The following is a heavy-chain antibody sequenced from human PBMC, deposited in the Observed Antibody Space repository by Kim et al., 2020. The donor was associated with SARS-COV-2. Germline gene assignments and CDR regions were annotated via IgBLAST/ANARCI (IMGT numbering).Heavy chain of an antibody. Sequence: ASVKVSCKASGYTFTGSYMHWVRQAPGQGLEWMGWINPNSGGTNYAQNFQGRITMTSDTSISTAYMELSSLRSDDTAVYYCSKLPTGWGQGTLVTVSS. CDR3: SKLPTG. V-gene: IGHV1-2*02. J-gene: IGHJ4*02. CDR1: GYTFTGSY. CDR2: INPNSGGT. D-gene: IGHD4-17*01.